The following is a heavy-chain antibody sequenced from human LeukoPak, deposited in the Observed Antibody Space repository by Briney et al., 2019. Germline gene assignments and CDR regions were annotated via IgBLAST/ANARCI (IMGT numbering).Heavy chain of an antibody. V-gene: IGHV4-61*02. J-gene: IGHJ4*02. CDR1: GGSISSGSYY. CDR2: IYTSGST. D-gene: IGHD3-10*01. CDR3: ARALRGGLDY. Sequence: SETLSLTCTVSGGSISSGSYYWSWIRQPAGKGREWIGRIYTSGSTNYNPSLKSRVTISVDTSKNQFTLKLSSVTAADTAVYYCARALRGGLDYWGQGTLVTVSS.